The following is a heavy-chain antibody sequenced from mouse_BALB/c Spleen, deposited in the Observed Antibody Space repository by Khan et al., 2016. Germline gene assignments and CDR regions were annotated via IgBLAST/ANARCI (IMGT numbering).Heavy chain of an antibody. CDR3: ARPGYYGFFAY. CDR1: GLDFSRYW. Sequence: EVKLLEPGGGLVQPGGSLKLSCAASGLDFSRYWMSWVRQAPGKGLEWIGEINPDSSTINYTPSLKDKFIISRDNAKNTLYLQMSKVRPEDTALYCCARPGYYGFFAYWGHGTLVTVSA. V-gene: IGHV4-1*02. D-gene: IGHD1-2*01. CDR2: INPDSSTI. J-gene: IGHJ3*01.